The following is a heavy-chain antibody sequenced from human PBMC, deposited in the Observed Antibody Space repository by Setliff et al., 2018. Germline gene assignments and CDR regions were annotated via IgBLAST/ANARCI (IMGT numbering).Heavy chain of an antibody. CDR3: TRDQDYYGMDV. V-gene: IGHV3-23*01. Sequence: PGGSLRLSCGVAGFNFKTYAMTWVRQTPGKGLEWVSSISGSGAEIKYADSVKGRFTVSRDNSKNTLDLQMSSLRVDDTAVYHCTRDQDYYGMDVWGQGTMVTVSS. J-gene: IGHJ6*02. CDR2: ISGSGAEI. CDR1: GFNFKTYA.